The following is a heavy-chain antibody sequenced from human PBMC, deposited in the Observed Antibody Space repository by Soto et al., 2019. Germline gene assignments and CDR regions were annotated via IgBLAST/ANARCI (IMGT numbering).Heavy chain of an antibody. V-gene: IGHV3-48*02. J-gene: IGHJ6*02. Sequence: GGSLRLSCAASGFTFSSYSMNWVRQAPGKGLEWVSYISSSSSTIYYADSVKGRFTISRDNAKNSLYLQMNSLRDEDTAVYYSARDGDYSNHYYYYGMDVWGQGTTVTVSS. CDR2: ISSSSSTI. D-gene: IGHD4-4*01. CDR3: ARDGDYSNHYYYYGMDV. CDR1: GFTFSSYS.